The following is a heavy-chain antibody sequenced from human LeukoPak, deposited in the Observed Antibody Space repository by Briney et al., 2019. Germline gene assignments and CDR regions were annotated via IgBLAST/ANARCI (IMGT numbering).Heavy chain of an antibody. CDR1: GYTFTGYY. D-gene: IGHD4-11*01. V-gene: IGHV1-2*02. CDR3: ARVTTVTIDYYYYMDV. Sequence: ASVKVSCKASGYTFTGYYMHWVRQAPGQGLEWMGWINPSSGGTNYAQKFQGRVTMTRDTSISTAYMELSRLRSDDTAVYYCARVTTVTIDYYYYMDVWGKGTTVTVSS. J-gene: IGHJ6*03. CDR2: INPSSGGT.